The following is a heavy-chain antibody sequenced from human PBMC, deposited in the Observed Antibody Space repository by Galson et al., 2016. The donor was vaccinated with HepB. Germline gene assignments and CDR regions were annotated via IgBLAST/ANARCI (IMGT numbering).Heavy chain of an antibody. CDR3: AKGHSQTYYYYYGMDV. Sequence: LRLSCAASGFIFSNYGMHWVRQAPGKGLEWVAVISFDGSNAYYGDSVKGRFTISRDNSKNTLCLQMDSLRAEDTAVYFCAKGHSQTYYYYYGMDVWGQGTTVTVSS. D-gene: IGHD1-26*01. J-gene: IGHJ6*02. CDR2: ISFDGSNA. CDR1: GFIFSNYG. V-gene: IGHV3-30*18.